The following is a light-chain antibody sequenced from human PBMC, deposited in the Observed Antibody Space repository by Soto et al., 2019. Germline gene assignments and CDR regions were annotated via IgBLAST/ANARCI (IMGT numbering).Light chain of an antibody. CDR2: GAS. CDR3: QQYNTWPLT. Sequence: EIVMTQSPATLSVSPVERATLSCMASQSVSSNLAWYQQKPGQAPRLLIYGASTRATGIPARFSGSGSETDFTLTISSLQSEDFAVYYCQQYNTWPLTFGAGTKVDIK. J-gene: IGKJ4*01. V-gene: IGKV3-15*01. CDR1: QSVSSN.